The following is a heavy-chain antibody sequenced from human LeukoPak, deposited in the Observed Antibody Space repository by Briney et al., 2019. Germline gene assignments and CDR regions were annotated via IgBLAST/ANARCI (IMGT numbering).Heavy chain of an antibody. CDR1: GGSISSYY. D-gene: IGHD3-10*01. V-gene: IGHV4-59*08. J-gene: IGHJ4*02. Sequence: PSETLSLTCTVFGGSISSYYWSWIRQPPGKGLEWIGYIYYSGSTNYNPSLKSRVTISVDTSKNQFSLKLSSVTAADTAVYYCASSVLLWFGELSNFDYWAREPWSPSPQ. CDR3: ASSVLLWFGELSNFDY. CDR2: IYYSGST.